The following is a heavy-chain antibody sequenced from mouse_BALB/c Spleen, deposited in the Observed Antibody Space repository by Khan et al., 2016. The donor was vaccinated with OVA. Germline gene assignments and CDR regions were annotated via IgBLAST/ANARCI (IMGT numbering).Heavy chain of an antibody. J-gene: IGHJ3*01. D-gene: IGHD1-1*01. CDR3: ARSDYYGVAY. V-gene: IGHV5-17*02. CDR1: GFTFSGFG. Sequence: EVELGESGGGLVQPGGSRKLSCAASGFTFSGFGMHWIRQAPEKGLEWVAYISSGSSTIYYADTLKGRFTISRDNPKNTLFLQMTSLRSEDTAMYYCARSDYYGVAYWGQGTLVTVSA. CDR2: ISSGSSTI.